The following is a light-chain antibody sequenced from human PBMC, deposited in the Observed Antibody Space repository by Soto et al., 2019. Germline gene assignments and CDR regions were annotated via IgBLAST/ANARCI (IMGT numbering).Light chain of an antibody. CDR1: QDISNY. CDR3: QQYSHLIT. J-gene: IGKJ5*01. Sequence: DIQMTESPSSLSASVGDRVTLASQASQDISNYLNWYQQTLGKAPKLLIYDASNLDTGVPSRLSGSGCRTDLTFTISRLQPADIATYYCQQYSHLITFGQGTRLEIK. V-gene: IGKV1-33*01. CDR2: DAS.